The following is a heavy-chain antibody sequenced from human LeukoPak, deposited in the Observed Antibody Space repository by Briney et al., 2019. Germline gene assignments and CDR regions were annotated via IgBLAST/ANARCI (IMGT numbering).Heavy chain of an antibody. V-gene: IGHV4-30-2*01. D-gene: IGHD2-15*01. CDR3: ARGTCSGGSCYYAWYYFDY. J-gene: IGHJ4*02. CDR1: GGSISSGGYY. CDR2: IYHSGST. Sequence: SETLSLTCTVSGGSISSGGYYWSWIRQPPGKGLEWIAYIYHSGSTYYNPSLGSRGTISVDRSKNQFSLKLSSVTAADTAVYYCARGTCSGGSCYYAWYYFDYWGQGTLVTVSS.